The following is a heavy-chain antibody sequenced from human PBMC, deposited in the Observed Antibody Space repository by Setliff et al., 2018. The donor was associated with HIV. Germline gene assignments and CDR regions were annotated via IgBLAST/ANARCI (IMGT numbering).Heavy chain of an antibody. D-gene: IGHD3-22*01. J-gene: IGHJ4*02. V-gene: IGHV3-30*02. Sequence: LSCAASGFTFSSYGMHWVRQAPGKGLEWVAFIRYDGSNKYYADSVKGRFTISRDNSKNTLYLQMNSLRAEDTAVYYCAKDRYYDSSGSPFDYWGQGTLVTVSS. CDR2: IRYDGSNK. CDR1: GFTFSSYG. CDR3: AKDRYYDSSGSPFDY.